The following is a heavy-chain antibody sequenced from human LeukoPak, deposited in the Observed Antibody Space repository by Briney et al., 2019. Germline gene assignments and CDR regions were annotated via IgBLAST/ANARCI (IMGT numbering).Heavy chain of an antibody. Sequence: SETLPLTCTVSGGSVSSGTYYWSWIRQPPGKGLEWIGHTYNSGSTIYNPSLKSRVTISGDTSKNQFSLKLSSVTAADTAVYYCARGGGYSYGIPDWGRGTLVTVSS. CDR1: GGSVSSGTYY. J-gene: IGHJ4*02. CDR3: ARGGGYSYGIPD. D-gene: IGHD5-18*01. CDR2: TYNSGST. V-gene: IGHV4-61*01.